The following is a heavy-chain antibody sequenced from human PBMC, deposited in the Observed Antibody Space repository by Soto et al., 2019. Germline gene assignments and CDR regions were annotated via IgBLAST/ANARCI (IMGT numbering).Heavy chain of an antibody. Sequence: PGGSLRLSCAASGFTFSSYAMSWVRQAPGKGLEWVSAISGSGGSTYYADSVKGRFTISRDNSKNTLYLQMNSLRAEDTAVYYCAKVIMITFGGVIEQATPDAFEIWGQGTMVTVSS. V-gene: IGHV3-23*01. CDR1: GFTFSSYA. CDR2: ISGSGGST. CDR3: AKVIMITFGGVIEQATPDAFEI. D-gene: IGHD3-16*02. J-gene: IGHJ3*02.